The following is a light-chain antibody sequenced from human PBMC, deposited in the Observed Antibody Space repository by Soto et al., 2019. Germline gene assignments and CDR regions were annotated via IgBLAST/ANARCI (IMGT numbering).Light chain of an antibody. V-gene: IGKV3-20*01. CDR3: QQYGSSPLFT. Sequence: EIVLTQSPGTLSLSPGERATLSCRASQSVSSSYLAWYQQKPGQAPRLLIYGASSRATGIPDRFSGRGSGREFSLTISRLEPEDSAVYYCQQYGSSPLFTFGPGTKVDIK. CDR2: GAS. J-gene: IGKJ3*01. CDR1: QSVSSSY.